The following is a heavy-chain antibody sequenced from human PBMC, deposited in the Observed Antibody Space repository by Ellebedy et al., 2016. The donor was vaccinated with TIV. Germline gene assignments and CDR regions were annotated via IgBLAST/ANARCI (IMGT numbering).Heavy chain of an antibody. CDR1: GFTFSGFW. J-gene: IGHJ4*02. CDR3: ARDANYYGSGNYDYYFDS. V-gene: IGHV3-7*03. CDR2: IKQDGDKT. D-gene: IGHD3-10*01. Sequence: GESLKISCAASGFTFSGFWLTWVRQAPGKGLEWVANIKQDGDKTDYVDSVKGRFTISRDNAKNSLYLQMNSLRAEDTAVYYCARDANYYGSGNYDYYFDSWGQGALVTVSS.